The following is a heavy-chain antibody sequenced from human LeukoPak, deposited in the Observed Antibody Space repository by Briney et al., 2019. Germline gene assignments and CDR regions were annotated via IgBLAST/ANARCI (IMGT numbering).Heavy chain of an antibody. CDR1: GFTFSTYW. Sequence: PGGSLRLSCAASGFTFSTYWMHWVRQASGKGLVWVSGISSDGRSTTYADSVKGRFSISRDNAKNTLYLQMNSLRAEDTAIYYCARDRASHFDYWGQGTLVTVSS. D-gene: IGHD3-10*01. J-gene: IGHJ4*02. CDR3: ARDRASHFDY. CDR2: ISSDGRST. V-gene: IGHV3-74*01.